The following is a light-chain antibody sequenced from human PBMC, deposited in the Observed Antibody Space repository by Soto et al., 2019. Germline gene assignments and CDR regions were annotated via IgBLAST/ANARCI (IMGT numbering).Light chain of an antibody. CDR2: SNN. CDR3: SAWDDSLNGWV. Sequence: QSVLTQAPSASETPGQRVTISCSGSSSNIGSQTVNWYQRLPGTAPKLLIYSNNQRPSGVPDRFSGSKSGTSASLAISGLQSEDEAVYFCSAWDDSLNGWVFGGGTKVTVL. J-gene: IGLJ3*02. V-gene: IGLV1-44*01. CDR1: SSNIGSQT.